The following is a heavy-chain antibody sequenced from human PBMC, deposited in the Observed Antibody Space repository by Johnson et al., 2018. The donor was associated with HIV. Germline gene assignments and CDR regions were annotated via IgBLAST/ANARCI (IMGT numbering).Heavy chain of an antibody. CDR2: INWSGGST. J-gene: IGHJ3*02. V-gene: IGHV3-20*04. CDR3: ARDFVSFGECTPSDI. CDR1: GFTFDDYG. Sequence: VQLVESGGGVVRPGGSLRLSCAASGFTFDDYGMSWVRQAPGKGLEWVAGINWSGGSTAYAESVKGRFTIYRDSAKNSLYLPMNSLRAEDTALYYCARDFVSFGECTPSDIWGQCTMVTVSS. D-gene: IGHD3-10*01.